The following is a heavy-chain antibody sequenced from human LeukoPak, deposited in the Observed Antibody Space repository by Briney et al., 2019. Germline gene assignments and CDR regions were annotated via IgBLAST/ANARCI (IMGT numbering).Heavy chain of an antibody. D-gene: IGHD3-10*01. Sequence: ASVKVSCKASGYTFTGYYMHWVRQAPGQGLEWMGWINPNSGGTNYAQKFQGRVTMTRDTSISTAYMELSRLRSDDTAVYYCARDLLFGELLGAFYWGQGTPVTVSS. V-gene: IGHV1-2*02. CDR2: INPNSGGT. J-gene: IGHJ4*02. CDR3: ARDLLFGELLGAFY. CDR1: GYTFTGYY.